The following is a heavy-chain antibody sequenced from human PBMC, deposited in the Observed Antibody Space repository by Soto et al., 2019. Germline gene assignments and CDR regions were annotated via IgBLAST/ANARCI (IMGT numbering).Heavy chain of an antibody. Sequence: EVQLVESGGGLVQPGGSLRLSCAASGFTFSSYAMHWVRQAPGKGLEYVSAISSNGGSTYYANSVKGRFTISRDNSHNTLYLQIGSLRAEDMAVYYCARGGSGSYYFDYWGQGTLVTVSS. CDR2: ISSNGGST. CDR1: GFTFSSYA. V-gene: IGHV3-64*01. J-gene: IGHJ4*02. D-gene: IGHD1-26*01. CDR3: ARGGSGSYYFDY.